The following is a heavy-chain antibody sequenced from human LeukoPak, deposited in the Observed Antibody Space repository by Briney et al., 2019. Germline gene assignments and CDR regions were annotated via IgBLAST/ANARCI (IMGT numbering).Heavy chain of an antibody. D-gene: IGHD3-10*01. J-gene: IGHJ5*02. Sequence: PSETLSLTCTVSGGSFTPYYWSWIRQPPGKGLEWIGHISYSGSTNYNPSLKSRVTISVDTSKNQFSLKLSSVTAADTAVYYCARGGYYGSGNDFRFDPWGQGTLVTVSS. CDR3: ARGGYYGSGNDFRFDP. CDR1: GGSFTPYY. V-gene: IGHV4-59*01. CDR2: ISYSGST.